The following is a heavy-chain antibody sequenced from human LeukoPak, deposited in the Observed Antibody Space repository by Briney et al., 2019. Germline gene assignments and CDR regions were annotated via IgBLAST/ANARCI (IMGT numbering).Heavy chain of an antibody. Sequence: VASVKDSCKGSGDTFSRYQMQWVRQAPGQGREWMGIINPSGGSTSYAQKFQGRVTITRETATSTVYMELSGLRSEATAVYYCARNNSSGLHDFDFWGQGTLVTVSS. J-gene: IGHJ4*02. D-gene: IGHD6-19*01. V-gene: IGHV1-46*01. CDR3: ARNNSSGLHDFDF. CDR2: INPSGGST. CDR1: GDTFSRYQ.